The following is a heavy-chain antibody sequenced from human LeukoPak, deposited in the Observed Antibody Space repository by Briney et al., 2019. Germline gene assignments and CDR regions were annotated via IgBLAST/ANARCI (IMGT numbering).Heavy chain of an antibody. V-gene: IGHV1-3*03. CDR3: ARADDFSDAFDI. Sequence: ASVKVSCKASGYTFTSYAMHWVRQAPGQRLEWMGWISAGNGNTKYSREFQGRVTITRDTSASTAYMELSRLRSEDMAVYYCARADDFSDAFDIWGQGTMVTVSS. CDR1: GYTFTSYA. D-gene: IGHD3-3*01. J-gene: IGHJ3*02. CDR2: ISAGNGNT.